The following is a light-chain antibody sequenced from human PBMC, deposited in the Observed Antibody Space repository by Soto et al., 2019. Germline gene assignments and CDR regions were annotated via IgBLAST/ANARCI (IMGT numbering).Light chain of an antibody. CDR2: AAS. V-gene: IGKV1-17*01. CDR3: QQYNSYPLT. CDR1: QGIGND. J-gene: IGKJ4*01. Sequence: DIQMTQSPSSLSASVGDRVTITCRASQGIGNDLGWYQQKPGKAPKRVIYAASSLQSGVPSRFSGSESGTEFTLTISSLQPEDFATYYCQQYNSYPLTFGGGTKVEVK.